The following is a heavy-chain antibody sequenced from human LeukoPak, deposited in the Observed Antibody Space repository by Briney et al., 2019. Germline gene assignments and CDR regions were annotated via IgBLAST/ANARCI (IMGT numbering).Heavy chain of an antibody. CDR1: GFTFSSYG. CDR3: AKHLIAVAGTPPPHRDY. V-gene: IGHV3-30*18. CDR2: ISYDGSNK. J-gene: IGHJ4*02. Sequence: PGGSLRLSCAASGFTFSSYGMHWVRQAPGKGLEWVAVISYDGSNKYYAGSVKGRFTISRDNSKNTLYLQMNSLRAEDTAVYYCAKHLIAVAGTPPPHRDYWGQGTLVTVSS. D-gene: IGHD6-19*01.